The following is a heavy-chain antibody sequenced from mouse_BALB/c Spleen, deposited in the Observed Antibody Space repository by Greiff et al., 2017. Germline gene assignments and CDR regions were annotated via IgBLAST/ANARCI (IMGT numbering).Heavy chain of an antibody. V-gene: IGHV1-80*01. J-gene: IGHJ3*01. CDR2: IYPGDGDT. D-gene: IGHD2-10*02. Sequence: VQLQQSGAELVRPGSSVKISCKASGYAFSSYWMNWVKQRPGQGLEWIGQIYPGDGDTNYNGKFKGKATLTADKSSSTAYMQLSSLTSEDSAVYFCARSLYGNYDFAYWGQGTLVTVSA. CDR1: GYAFSSYW. CDR3: ARSLYGNYDFAY.